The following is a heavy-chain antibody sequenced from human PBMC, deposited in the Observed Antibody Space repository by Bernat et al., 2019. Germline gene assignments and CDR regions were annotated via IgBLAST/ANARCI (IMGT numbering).Heavy chain of an antibody. CDR3: ARGDIVVVVAATLFGGMDV. V-gene: IGHV3-64*01. J-gene: IGHJ6*02. D-gene: IGHD2-15*01. CDR2: ISSNGGST. CDR1: GFTFSSYA. Sequence: EVQLVESGGGLVQSGGSLRLSCAASGFTFSSYAMHWVRQAPGKGLEYVSAISSNGGSTYYANSVKGRFTISRANSENTLYLQMGSLRAEDMAVYYCARGDIVVVVAATLFGGMDVWGQGTTVTVSS.